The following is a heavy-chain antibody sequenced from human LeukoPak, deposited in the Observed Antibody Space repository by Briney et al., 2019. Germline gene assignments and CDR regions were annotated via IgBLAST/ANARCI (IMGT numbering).Heavy chain of an antibody. CDR2: INHSGST. V-gene: IGHV4-34*01. CDR1: GGSFSGYY. Sequence: PSETLSLTCAVYGGSFSGYYWSWIRQPPGKGLEWIGEINHSGSTNYNPSLKSRVTISVDTSKNQFSLKLSSVTAADTAVYYCARGLRYYYDSSGYERRNLPRYFDYWAQGTLVTVSS. J-gene: IGHJ4*02. D-gene: IGHD3-22*01. CDR3: ARGLRYYYDSSGYERRNLPRYFDY.